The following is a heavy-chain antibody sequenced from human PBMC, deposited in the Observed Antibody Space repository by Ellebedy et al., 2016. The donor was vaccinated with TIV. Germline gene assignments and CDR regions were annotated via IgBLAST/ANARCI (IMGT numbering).Heavy chain of an antibody. CDR1: GFTFSRYW. Sequence: GESLKISCAASGFTFSRYWMSWVRQAPGKGLEWVANIKEDGSEKYYVDSVKGRFTISRDNARRSLYLHIKSLRAEDTAVYYCTRDDQYDAEPVGAFEIWGQGTMVTLSS. CDR2: IKEDGSEK. V-gene: IGHV3-7*01. CDR3: TRDDQYDAEPVGAFEI. J-gene: IGHJ3*02. D-gene: IGHD1-14*01.